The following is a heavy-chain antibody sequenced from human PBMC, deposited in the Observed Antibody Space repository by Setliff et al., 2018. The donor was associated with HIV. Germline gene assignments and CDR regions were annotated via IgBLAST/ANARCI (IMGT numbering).Heavy chain of an antibody. CDR2: ISGSGGST. CDR1: GFTFSSYA. V-gene: IGHV3-23*01. CDR3: TRLGPSDYCGGGNCYYDY. J-gene: IGHJ4*02. D-gene: IGHD2-15*01. Sequence: GGSLRLSCAASGFTFSSYAMSWVRQGPGKGLEWVSAISGSGGSTYYADSVKGRFTISRDNSKNTLYLQMNSLRAEDTAVYYCTRLGPSDYCGGGNCYYDYWGQGTLVTVSS.